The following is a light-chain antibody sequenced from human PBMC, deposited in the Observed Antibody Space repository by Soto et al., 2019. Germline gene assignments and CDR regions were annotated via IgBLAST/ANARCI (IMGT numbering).Light chain of an antibody. Sequence: QSVLTQPASVSGSPGQSITISCTGTSSDIGSNNYVSWFQQRPGKAPTLIIYEVSNRPSGVSTHFSGSKSGNTASLTISGILPEDEAEYYCSSYTTTTRLFGGGTKVTVL. J-gene: IGLJ3*02. V-gene: IGLV2-14*01. CDR2: EVS. CDR1: SSDIGSNNY. CDR3: SSYTTTTRL.